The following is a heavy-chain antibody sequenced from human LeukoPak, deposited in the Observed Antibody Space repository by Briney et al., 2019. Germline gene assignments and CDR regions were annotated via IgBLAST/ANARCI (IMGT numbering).Heavy chain of an antibody. Sequence: PSETLSLTCAVYGGSFSGYYWSWIRQPPGKGLEWIGEINHSGSTNYNPSLKSRVTISVDTSKNQFSLKLSSVTAADTAVYYCARVRLSGSYYNQPNDYWGQGTLVTVSS. V-gene: IGHV4-34*01. D-gene: IGHD3-10*01. J-gene: IGHJ4*02. CDR3: ARVRLSGSYYNQPNDY. CDR1: GGSFSGYY. CDR2: INHSGST.